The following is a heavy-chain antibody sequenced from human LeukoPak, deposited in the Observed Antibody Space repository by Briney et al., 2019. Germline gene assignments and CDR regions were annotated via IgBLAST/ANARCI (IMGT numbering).Heavy chain of an antibody. CDR2: IIGSGDST. J-gene: IGHJ4*02. Sequence: GGSLRLSCAASGFIFNNYAMNWVRQAPGKGLEWVSGIIGSGDSTYYADSVKGRFTISRDNSKNTLFLQTNSLRAEDTAVYYCAKGRGGTVTSGLNYWGQGTLVTVSS. D-gene: IGHD4-17*01. V-gene: IGHV3-23*01. CDR3: AKGRGGTVTSGLNY. CDR1: GFIFNNYA.